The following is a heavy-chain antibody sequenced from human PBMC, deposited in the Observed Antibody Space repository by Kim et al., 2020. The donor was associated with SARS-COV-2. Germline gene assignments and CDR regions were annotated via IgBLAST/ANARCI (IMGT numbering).Heavy chain of an antibody. CDR1: GYTFTSYG. J-gene: IGHJ4*02. CDR3: ARETSVLRYCSGGSCYRGWGD. CDR2: ISAYNGNT. Sequence: ASVKVSCKASGYTFTSYGISWVRQAPGQGLEWMGWISAYNGNTNYAQKLQGRVTMTTDTSTSTAYMELRSLRSDDTAVYYCARETSVLRYCSGGSCYRGWGDWGQGTLVTVSS. D-gene: IGHD2-15*01. V-gene: IGHV1-18*04.